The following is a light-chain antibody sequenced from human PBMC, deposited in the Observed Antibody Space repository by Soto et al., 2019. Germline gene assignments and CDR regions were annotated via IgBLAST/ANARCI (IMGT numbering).Light chain of an antibody. CDR1: FSNIGINY. CDR2: TND. CDR3: AVWDDSLRGWV. J-gene: IGLJ3*02. V-gene: IGLV1-47*02. Sequence: QSVLTQPPSASGTPGQRVTISCSGRFSNIGINYVYWYQQLPGTAPKLLIFTNDHRTSGVPGRFSGSKSGTSASLAISGLRSEDEADYYCAVWDDSLRGWVFGGGTKVTVL.